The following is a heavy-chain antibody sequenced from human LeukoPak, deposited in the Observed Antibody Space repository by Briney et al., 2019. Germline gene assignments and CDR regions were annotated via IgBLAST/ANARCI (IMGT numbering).Heavy chain of an antibody. J-gene: IGHJ5*02. CDR3: ARQRYYYDSSGYYAVGWFDP. CDR2: IYPGDSDT. Sequence: GESLKISCKGSEYSFTTYWIAWVRQMPGKGLESMGIIYPGDSDTKYRPSFEGQVTMSADKSISTAYLQWSSLKASDTAMYYCARQRYYYDSSGYYAVGWFDPWGQGTLVTVSS. D-gene: IGHD3-22*01. V-gene: IGHV5-51*01. CDR1: EYSFTTYW.